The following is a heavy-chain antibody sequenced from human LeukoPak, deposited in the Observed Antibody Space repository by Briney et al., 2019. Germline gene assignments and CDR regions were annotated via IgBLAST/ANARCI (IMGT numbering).Heavy chain of an antibody. CDR2: IYPGDSAT. D-gene: IGHD5-24*01. CDR3: ARQGDGYNSWAFDY. CDR1: GYTFTNYW. J-gene: IGHJ4*02. V-gene: IGHV5-51*01. Sequence: GESLQISCKGSGYTFTNYWIGWVRQLPGKGLEWMGIIYPGDSATRYSPSFQGQVTISADKSISTAYLQWSGLKASDSAMYYCARQGDGYNSWAFDYWGQGTLVTVSS.